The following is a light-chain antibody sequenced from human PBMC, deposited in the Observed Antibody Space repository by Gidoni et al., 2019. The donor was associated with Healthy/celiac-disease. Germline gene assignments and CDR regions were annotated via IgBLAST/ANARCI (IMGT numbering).Light chain of an antibody. Sequence: VMTQFPLSLPVTPGEPASISCRSSQSLLHSNGYNSLDWYLQKPGQSPQLLIYLGSNRASGVPDRFSGSGSGTDFTLKISKVEAEDVGVYYCMQALQTPRTFGPXTKVDIK. V-gene: IGKV2-28*01. J-gene: IGKJ3*01. CDR3: MQALQTPRT. CDR1: QSLLHSNGYNS. CDR2: LGS.